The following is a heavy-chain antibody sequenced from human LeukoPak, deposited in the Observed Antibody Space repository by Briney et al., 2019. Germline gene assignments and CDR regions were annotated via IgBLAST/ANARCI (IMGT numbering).Heavy chain of an antibody. Sequence: ASVKVSCKASGYTFTSYYMHWVRQAPGQGLEWMGWINPNSGGTNYAQKFQGRVTMTRDTSISTAYMELSRLRSDDTAVYYCARVLGYCSSTSCYDYWGQGTLVTVSS. CDR2: INPNSGGT. V-gene: IGHV1-2*02. D-gene: IGHD2-2*01. J-gene: IGHJ4*02. CDR3: ARVLGYCSSTSCYDY. CDR1: GYTFTSYY.